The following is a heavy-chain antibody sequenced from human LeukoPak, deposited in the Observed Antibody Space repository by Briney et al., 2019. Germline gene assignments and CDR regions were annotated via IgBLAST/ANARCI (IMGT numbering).Heavy chain of an antibody. CDR2: ISSSSSTI. D-gene: IGHD6-19*01. CDR1: GFTFSSYS. CDR3: ARGSARVLTVAGTPRI. Sequence: GGSLRLSRAASGFTFSSYSMNWVRQAPGKGLEWVSYISSSSSTIYYADSVKGRFTISRDNAKNSLYLQMNSLRDEDTAVYYCARGSARVLTVAGTPRIWGQGTMVTVSS. J-gene: IGHJ3*02. V-gene: IGHV3-48*02.